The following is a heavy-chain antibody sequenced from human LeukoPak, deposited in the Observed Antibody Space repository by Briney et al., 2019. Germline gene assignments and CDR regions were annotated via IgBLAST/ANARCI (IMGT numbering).Heavy chain of an antibody. Sequence: SETLSLTCTVSGGSISSSSYYWGWIRQPPGKGLEWIGSIYYSGSTYYNPSLTSRVTISLDTSKKQFSLKLSSVTAADTAVYYCARDGAHKNHYYSYYYMDVWGKGTTVTVSS. CDR3: ARDGAHKNHYYSYYYMDV. V-gene: IGHV4-39*07. CDR1: GGSISSSSYY. J-gene: IGHJ6*03. CDR2: IYYSGST. D-gene: IGHD3-16*01.